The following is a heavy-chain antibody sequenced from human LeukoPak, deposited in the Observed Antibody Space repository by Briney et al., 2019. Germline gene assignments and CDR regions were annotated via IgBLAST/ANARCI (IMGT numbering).Heavy chain of an antibody. D-gene: IGHD1-1*01. Sequence: PSETLSLTCTVSGGSISSSSYYWGWIRQPPGKGLEWIGSIYYSGSTYYNPSLKSRVTISVDTSKNQFSLKLSSVTAADTAVYYCASSSVKRSDYWGQGTLVTVSS. CDR1: GGSISSSSYY. V-gene: IGHV4-39*07. J-gene: IGHJ4*02. CDR3: ASSSVKRSDY. CDR2: IYYSGST.